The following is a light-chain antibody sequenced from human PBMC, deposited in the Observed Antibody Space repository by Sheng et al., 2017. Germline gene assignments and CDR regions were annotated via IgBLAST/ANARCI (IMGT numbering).Light chain of an antibody. V-gene: IGLV3-1*01. J-gene: IGLJ2*01. CDR1: KLGDKY. CDR2: QDN. Sequence: SYELTRPPSVSVSPGQTASITCSGDKLGDKYACWYQQKPGQSPLLVIYQDNKRPSGIPERFSGSNSGSTATLTISGTQAMDEADYYCQAWDSRTVVFGGGTKLTVL. CDR3: QAWDSRTVV.